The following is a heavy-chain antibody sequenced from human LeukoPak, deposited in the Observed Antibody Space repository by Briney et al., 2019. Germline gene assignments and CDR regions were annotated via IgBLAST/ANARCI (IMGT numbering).Heavy chain of an antibody. CDR2: IKQDGSEK. D-gene: IGHD1-26*01. V-gene: IGHV3-7*01. CDR1: GFTFSSYW. CDR3: ARRIVGPTSGGDY. J-gene: IGHJ4*02. Sequence: PGGSLRLSCAASGFTFSSYWMSWVRQAPGKGLEWVANIKQDGSEKYYVDSVQGRFTISRDNAKNSLYLQMNSLRDEDTAVYYCARRIVGPTSGGDYWGQGTPVTVSS.